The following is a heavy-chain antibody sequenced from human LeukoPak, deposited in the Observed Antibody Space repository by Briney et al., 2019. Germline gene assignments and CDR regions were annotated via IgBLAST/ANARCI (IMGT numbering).Heavy chain of an antibody. CDR3: ARLARSTYDFWSGYNKGRITFDI. CDR1: GDPINSIDW. Sequence: SETLSLTCAVSGDPINSIDWWSWVRQSPARGLEWIGEIYHSGGTNYNPSLKSRVTISVDTSKNQFSLKLSSVTAADTAVYYCARLARSTYDFWSGYNKGRITFDIWGQGTMVTVSS. D-gene: IGHD3-3*01. J-gene: IGHJ3*02. V-gene: IGHV4-4*02. CDR2: IYHSGGT.